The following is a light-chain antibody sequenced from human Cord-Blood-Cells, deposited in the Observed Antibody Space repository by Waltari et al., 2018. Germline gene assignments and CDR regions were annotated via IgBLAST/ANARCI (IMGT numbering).Light chain of an antibody. V-gene: IGKV3-15*01. CDR3: QQYNNLPLT. CDR2: GAS. J-gene: IGKJ4*01. CDR1: QSVSSN. Sequence: EIVMTQSPATMSVSPGEGAPLSCRASQSVSSNLAWYQQKPGQAPRLLIYGASTRATGIPSRFSGSGSGTEFTLTISSLQSEDFAVYYCQQYNNLPLTFGGGTKVEIK.